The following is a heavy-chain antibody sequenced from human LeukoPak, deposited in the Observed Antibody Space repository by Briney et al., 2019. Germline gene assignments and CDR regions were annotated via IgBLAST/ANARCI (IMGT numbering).Heavy chain of an antibody. CDR2: IYYSGST. D-gene: IGHD2-15*01. CDR3: ARTGYCSGGSCYTSFDY. Sequence: SETLSLTCTVSGGSISSGDYCWSWIRQPPGKGLEWIGYIYYSGSTYYNPSLKSRVTISVDTSKNQFSLKLSSVTAADTAVYYCARTGYCSGGSCYTSFDYWGQGTLVTVSS. CDR1: GGSISSGDYC. J-gene: IGHJ4*02. V-gene: IGHV4-30-4*01.